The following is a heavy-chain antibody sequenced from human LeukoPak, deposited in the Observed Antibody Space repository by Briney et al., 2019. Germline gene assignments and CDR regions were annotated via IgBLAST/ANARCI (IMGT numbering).Heavy chain of an antibody. CDR3: AKNPSGSYLHLD. D-gene: IGHD1-26*01. J-gene: IGHJ4*02. CDR1: GFTFSSYD. V-gene: IGHV3-23*01. CDR2: ISGSGGST. Sequence: GGSLRLSCAASGFTFSSYDMSWVRQAPGKGLEWVSAISGSGGSTYYADSVKGRFTISRDNSKNTLYLQMNSLRAEDTAVYYCAKNPSGSYLHLDWGQGTLVTVSS.